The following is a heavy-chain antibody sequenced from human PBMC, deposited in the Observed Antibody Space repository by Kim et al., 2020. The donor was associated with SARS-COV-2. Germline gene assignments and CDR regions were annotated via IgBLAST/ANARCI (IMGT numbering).Heavy chain of an antibody. J-gene: IGHJ4*02. CDR3: ANWGEGQSVGGWPTDY. V-gene: IGHV3-23*01. CDR2: ISGSGGST. CDR1: GFTFSSYA. Sequence: GGSLRLSCAAYGFTFSSYAMSCVRQAQGKGLEWVSAISGSGGSTYYADSVKGRFTSSRDNSKNTLYLKMNSLRAEETAVYYCANWGEGQSVGGWPTDYWGQGTLVTVSS. D-gene: IGHD7-27*01.